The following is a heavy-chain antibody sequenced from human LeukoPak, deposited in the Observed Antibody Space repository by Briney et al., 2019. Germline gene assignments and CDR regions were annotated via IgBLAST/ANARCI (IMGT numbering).Heavy chain of an antibody. J-gene: IGHJ6*02. V-gene: IGHV3-48*01. CDR1: GFTFSGYS. CDR3: ARDLVVVIALYYYGMDV. Sequence: GGSLRLSCAASGFTFSGYSMNWVRQAPGKGLEWVSYISSSSSTIYYADSVKGRFTISRDNAKNSLYLQMNSLRAEDTAVYYCARDLVVVIALYYYGMDVWGQGTTVTVSS. D-gene: IGHD3-22*01. CDR2: ISSSSSTI.